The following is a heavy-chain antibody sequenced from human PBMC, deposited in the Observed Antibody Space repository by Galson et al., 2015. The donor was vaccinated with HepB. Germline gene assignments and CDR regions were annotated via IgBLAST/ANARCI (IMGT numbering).Heavy chain of an antibody. CDR3: ARDSTSYYYDSSGYQPDY. CDR2: ISYDGSNK. V-gene: IGHV3-30-3*01. Sequence: SLSLSCAASGFTFSSYAMHWVRQAPGKGLEWVAVISYDGSNKYYADSVKGRFTISRDNSKNTLYLQMNSLRAEDTAVYYCARDSTSYYYDSSGYQPDYWGQGTLVTVSS. CDR1: GFTFSSYA. D-gene: IGHD3-22*01. J-gene: IGHJ4*02.